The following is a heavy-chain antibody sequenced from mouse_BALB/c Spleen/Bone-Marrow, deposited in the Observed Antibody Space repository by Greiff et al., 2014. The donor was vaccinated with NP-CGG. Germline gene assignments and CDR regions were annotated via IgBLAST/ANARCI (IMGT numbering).Heavy chain of an antibody. CDR2: IDPASGNY. V-gene: IGHV14-3*02. J-gene: IGHJ3*01. CDR3: AHDAPFTY. D-gene: IGHD2-3*01. Sequence: VQLKESGADLVKPGASVKLSCTTSGFNIKDTFMHWVKQRPEQGLEWIGRIDPASGNYKYDPKFQGKATITADTSSNKVSLQLSGLTSEDTAVYYCAHDAPFTYWGQGTLVTVSA. CDR1: GFNIKDTF.